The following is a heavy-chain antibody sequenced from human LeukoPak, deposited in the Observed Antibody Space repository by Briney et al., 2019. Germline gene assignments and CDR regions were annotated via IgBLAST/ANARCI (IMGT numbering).Heavy chain of an antibody. CDR1: GFTFSSYS. J-gene: IGHJ4*02. V-gene: IGHV3-21*01. D-gene: IGHD3-22*01. Sequence: GGSLRLSCAASGFTFSSYSMNWVRQTPGKGLEWVSSISSSSSCIYYADSVKGRFTISRDNAKNSLYLQMNSLRAEDTAVYYCARDPYYCDSSGYGNPDYWGQGTLVTVSS. CDR3: ARDPYYCDSSGYGNPDY. CDR2: ISSSSSCI.